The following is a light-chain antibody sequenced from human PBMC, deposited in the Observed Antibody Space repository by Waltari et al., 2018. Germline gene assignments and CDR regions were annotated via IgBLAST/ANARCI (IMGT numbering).Light chain of an antibody. Sequence: SYVLTQPPSVSVAPGQTARISCDGNNIGSKNVHWYQQKPGQAPVLVVYDDGARPSGIPVRFSGSNSGNTATLTISRVDAGDEADYYCQVWDSGSDHYVFGTVTKVTVL. J-gene: IGLJ1*01. CDR2: DDG. CDR3: QVWDSGSDHYV. CDR1: NIGSKN. V-gene: IGLV3-21*02.